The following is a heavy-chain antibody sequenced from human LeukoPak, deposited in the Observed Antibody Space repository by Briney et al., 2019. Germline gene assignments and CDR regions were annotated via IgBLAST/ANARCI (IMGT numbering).Heavy chain of an antibody. CDR1: GFTFSDYY. J-gene: IGHJ6*03. Sequence: GGSLRLSCAASGFTFSDYYMSWIRQAPGKGLEWVSSISSSSSYIYYADSVKGRFTIPRDNAKNSLYLQMNSLRAEDTAVYYCARAPGYCSGGSCRDYYYHMDVWGKGTTVTVSS. D-gene: IGHD2-15*01. V-gene: IGHV3-11*06. CDR2: ISSSSSYI. CDR3: ARAPGYCSGGSCRDYYYHMDV.